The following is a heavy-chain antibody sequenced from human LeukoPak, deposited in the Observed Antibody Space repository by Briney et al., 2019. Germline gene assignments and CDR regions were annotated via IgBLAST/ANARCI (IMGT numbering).Heavy chain of an antibody. Sequence: ASVKVSCKASGYTFTSYGISWVRQAPGQGLEWMGWISAYNGNTNYAQKLQGRVTMTTDTSTSTAYMGLRSLRSDDTAVYYCARHYDFWSGYLAFDYWGQGTLVTVSS. CDR3: ARHYDFWSGYLAFDY. J-gene: IGHJ4*02. CDR1: GYTFTSYG. D-gene: IGHD3-3*01. V-gene: IGHV1-18*01. CDR2: ISAYNGNT.